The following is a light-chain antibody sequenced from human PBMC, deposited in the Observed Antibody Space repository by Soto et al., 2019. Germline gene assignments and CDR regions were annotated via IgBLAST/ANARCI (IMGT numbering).Light chain of an antibody. Sequence: QSPSTLSVSTGERATLSCRASQSVSSYLAWYQQKPGQAPRLLIYDASNRATGIPARFSGSGSGTDFTLTISSLEPEDFAVYYCQQRSNWPPLFAPGTKVAIK. V-gene: IGKV3-11*01. CDR3: QQRSNWPPL. CDR2: DAS. CDR1: QSVSSY. J-gene: IGKJ3*01.